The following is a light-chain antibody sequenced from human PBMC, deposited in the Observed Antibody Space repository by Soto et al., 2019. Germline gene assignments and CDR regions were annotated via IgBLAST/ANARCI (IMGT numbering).Light chain of an antibody. Sequence: DIQMTHSPSSLSASVGDRFTITCQASQHIGNYLNWYQQKPGKAPNLLIYTASSLQSGVPSRFSGTGSGTEFTLTINNLQPEDFATYYCQQAASFPITFGQGTRLEIK. CDR1: QHIGNY. J-gene: IGKJ5*01. CDR3: QQAASFPIT. V-gene: IGKV1-39*01. CDR2: TAS.